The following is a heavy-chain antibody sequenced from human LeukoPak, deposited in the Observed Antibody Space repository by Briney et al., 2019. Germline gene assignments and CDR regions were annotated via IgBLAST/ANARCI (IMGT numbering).Heavy chain of an antibody. V-gene: IGHV4-34*01. Sequence: PSETLSLTCAVYGGSFSGYYWSWIRQPPGKGLEWIGEINHSGSTNYNPSLKSRVTISVDTPKNQFSLKLSSVTAADTAVYYCARQRQPIVVVVAAKGFDYWGQGTLVTVSS. J-gene: IGHJ4*02. D-gene: IGHD2-15*01. CDR3: ARQRQPIVVVVAAKGFDY. CDR2: INHSGST. CDR1: GGSFSGYY.